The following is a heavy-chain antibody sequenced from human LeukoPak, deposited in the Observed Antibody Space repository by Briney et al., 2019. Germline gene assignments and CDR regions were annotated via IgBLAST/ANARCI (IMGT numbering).Heavy chain of an antibody. J-gene: IGHJ4*02. CDR3: ARGHSWNGPDY. D-gene: IGHD3-3*02. CDR2: IYHSGST. CDR1: SYSISSDYY. V-gene: IGHV4-38-2*02. Sequence: PSETLSLTCTVSSYSISSDYYWGWIRQPPGKGLEWIGSIYHSGSTYCNPSLKSRVTISVDTSKNQVSLNLNSVTAADTAVYYCARGHSWNGPDYWGQGTLVTVSS.